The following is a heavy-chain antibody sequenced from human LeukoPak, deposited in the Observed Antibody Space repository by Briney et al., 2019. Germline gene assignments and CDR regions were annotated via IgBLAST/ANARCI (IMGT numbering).Heavy chain of an antibody. V-gene: IGHV4-39*07. J-gene: IGHJ4*02. CDR2: IYYSGST. CDR1: GGSISSSSYY. Sequence: PSETLSLTCTVSGGSISSSSYYWGWIRQPPGKGLEWIGSIYYSGSTYYNPSLKSRVTISVDTSKNQFSLKLSSVTAADTAVYYCARVGSYQPLYYFDYWGQGTLVTVSS. CDR3: ARVGSYQPLYYFDY. D-gene: IGHD1-26*01.